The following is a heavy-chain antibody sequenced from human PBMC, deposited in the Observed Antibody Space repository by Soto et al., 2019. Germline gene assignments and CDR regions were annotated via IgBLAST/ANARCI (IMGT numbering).Heavy chain of an antibody. Sequence: ASVKVSCKASGYTFTSYGISWVRQAPGQGLEWMGWISAYNGNTNYAQKLQGTVTMTTDTSTSTAYMELRSLRSDDTAVYYCASSPYYYDSSGYYFIDIWGQGTMVTVSS. CDR1: GYTFTSYG. V-gene: IGHV1-18*04. CDR3: ASSPYYYDSSGYYFIDI. D-gene: IGHD3-22*01. CDR2: ISAYNGNT. J-gene: IGHJ3*02.